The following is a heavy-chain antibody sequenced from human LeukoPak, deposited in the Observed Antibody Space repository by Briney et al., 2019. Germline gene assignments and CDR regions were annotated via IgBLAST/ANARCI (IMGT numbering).Heavy chain of an antibody. D-gene: IGHD3-10*01. CDR1: GFTFRSYS. CDR2: ISSSSSYI. V-gene: IGHV3-21*01. CDR3: ASDRWFGESHDAFDI. Sequence: GGSLRLSCAASGFTFRSYSLNWVRQAPGKGLEWVSSISSSSSYIYSADSVKGRFTISRDNAKNSLYLQMNSLRAEDTAVYYCASDRWFGESHDAFDIWGQGTMVTVSS. J-gene: IGHJ3*02.